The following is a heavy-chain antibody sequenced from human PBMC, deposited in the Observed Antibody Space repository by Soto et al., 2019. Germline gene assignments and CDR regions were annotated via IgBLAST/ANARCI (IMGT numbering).Heavy chain of an antibody. CDR3: ARDGDGRMTTNPYYYNGMDV. CDR1: GGSLGGYY. Sequence: QVQLQESGPGLVEASETLSLTCTVSGGSLGGYYWSWIRQPPGKGLEWIGFVFYTGRANYNASLKSRVSISLGTSNYQFSLKLSSVTAADTAVYYCARDGDGRMTTNPYYYNGMDVWGPGTTVTVSS. V-gene: IGHV4-59*01. D-gene: IGHD4-4*01. CDR2: VFYTGRA. J-gene: IGHJ6*02.